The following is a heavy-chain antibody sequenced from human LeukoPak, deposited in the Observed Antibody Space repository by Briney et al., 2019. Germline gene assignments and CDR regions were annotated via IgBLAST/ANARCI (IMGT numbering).Heavy chain of an antibody. Sequence: SETLSLTCTVSGGSISSSSYYWGWIRQPPGKGLEWIGSIYYSGSTYYNPSLKSRVTISVDTSKNQFSLKLSSVTAADTAVYYCARDLRVGATLNYFDYWGQGTLVTVSS. V-gene: IGHV4-39*07. D-gene: IGHD1-26*01. J-gene: IGHJ4*02. CDR2: IYYSGST. CDR3: ARDLRVGATLNYFDY. CDR1: GGSISSSSYY.